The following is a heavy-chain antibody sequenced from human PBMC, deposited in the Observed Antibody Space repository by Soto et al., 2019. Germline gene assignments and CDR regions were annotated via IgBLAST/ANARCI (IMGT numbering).Heavy chain of an antibody. J-gene: IGHJ3*02. CDR2: ISGGGDGT. CDR1: GFTFSNYA. V-gene: IGHV3-23*01. Sequence: EVQLLESGGGLVQPGGSLRLSCAASGFTFSNYAMTWVRQAPGKGLEWVSTISGGGDGTFYADFLMGRFTISRDNSRNTVYLQMNSLRAEDTAVYYCAKKGLGSLTTYCNSGDCHYAFDIWGQGTMVTVSS. CDR3: AKKGLGSLTTYCNSGDCHYAFDI. D-gene: IGHD2-21*02.